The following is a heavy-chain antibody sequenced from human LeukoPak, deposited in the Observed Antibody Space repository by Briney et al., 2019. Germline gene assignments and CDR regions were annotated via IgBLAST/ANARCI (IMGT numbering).Heavy chain of an antibody. CDR3: ATMLAAAGTMWFDP. CDR1: GGSISSSSYY. D-gene: IGHD6-13*01. V-gene: IGHV4-39*07. Sequence: SETLSLTCTVSGGSISSSSYYWGWIRQPPGKGLGWIGSIYYSGSTYYNPSLKSRVTISVDTSKNQFSLKLNSVTAADTAVYYCATMLAAAGTMWFDPWGQGTLVTVSS. J-gene: IGHJ5*02. CDR2: IYYSGST.